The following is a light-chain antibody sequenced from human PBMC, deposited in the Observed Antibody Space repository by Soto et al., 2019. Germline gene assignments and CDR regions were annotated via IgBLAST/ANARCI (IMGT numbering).Light chain of an antibody. Sequence: QSVLTQPPSVSAAPGQKVTISCSGSCSNIGNNYVSWYQQLPGTAPKLLIYENNKRPSGIPDRFSGSKSGTSATLGITGLQTGDEADYYCGTWDSSLSAEVFGGGTKLTVL. CDR2: ENN. CDR3: GTWDSSLSAEV. CDR1: CSNIGNNY. J-gene: IGLJ2*01. V-gene: IGLV1-51*02.